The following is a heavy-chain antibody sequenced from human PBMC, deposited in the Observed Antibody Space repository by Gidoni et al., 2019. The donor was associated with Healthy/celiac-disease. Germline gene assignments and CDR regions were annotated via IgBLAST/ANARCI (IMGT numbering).Heavy chain of an antibody. J-gene: IGHJ4*02. D-gene: IGHD1-7*01. V-gene: IGHV4-34*01. CDR3: ARGWNYGGNSGGLDY. Sequence: QVQLQQWGAGLLKPSETLSLTCAVYGGSFSGYYWSWIRQPPGKGLEWIGEINHSGSTNYNPSLKSRVTISVDTSKNQFSLKLSSVTAADTAVYYCARGWNYGGNSGGLDYWGQGTLVTVSS. CDR1: GGSFSGYY. CDR2: INHSGST.